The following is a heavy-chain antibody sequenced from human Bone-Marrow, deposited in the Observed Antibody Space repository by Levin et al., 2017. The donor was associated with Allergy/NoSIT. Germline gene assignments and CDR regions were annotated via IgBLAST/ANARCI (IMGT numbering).Heavy chain of an antibody. J-gene: IGHJ4*02. CDR3: GQTHYSNYVAWYHFDY. Sequence: SGPTLVKPTQTLTLTCTFSGFSLSTSGVGVGWIRQPPGKALEWLALIYWDDDKHYRPSLKTRLTITKDTSKNQVVLSMTNMDPVDTGTYHCGQTHYSNYVAWYHFDYWGQGTLVTVSS. CDR1: GFSLSTSGVG. D-gene: IGHD4-11*01. V-gene: IGHV2-5*02. CDR2: IYWDDDK.